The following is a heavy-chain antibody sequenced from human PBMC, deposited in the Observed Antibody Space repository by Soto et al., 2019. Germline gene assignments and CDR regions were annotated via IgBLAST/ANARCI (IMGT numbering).Heavy chain of an antibody. CDR2: INHSGTT. J-gene: IGHJ5*02. V-gene: IGHV4-4*02. CDR3: ARQALKIVGQNWFDP. D-gene: IGHD3-22*01. Sequence: SETLSLTCAVSGGSINSRYWWSWIRQPPGKGLEWIGEINHSGTTNYNPSLKSRVTISGDTSKNQFSLKLTSVTAADTAVYYCARQALKIVGQNWFDPWGQGTLVTVSS. CDR1: GGSINSRYW.